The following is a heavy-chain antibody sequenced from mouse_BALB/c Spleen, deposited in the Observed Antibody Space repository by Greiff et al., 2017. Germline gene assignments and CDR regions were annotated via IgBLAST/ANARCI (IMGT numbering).Heavy chain of an antibody. CDR1: GYTFSSYW. CDR3: ARGDLDYYAMDY. Sequence: QVQLKESGAELMKPGASVKISCTATGYTFSSYWIEWVKQRPGHGLEWIGEILPGSGSTNYNEKFKGKATFTADTSSNTAYMQLSSLTSEDSAVYYCARGDLDYYAMDYWGQGTSVTVSS. J-gene: IGHJ4*01. CDR2: ILPGSGST. V-gene: IGHV1-9*01.